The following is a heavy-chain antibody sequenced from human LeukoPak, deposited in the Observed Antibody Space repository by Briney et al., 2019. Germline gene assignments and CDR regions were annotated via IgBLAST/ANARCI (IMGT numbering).Heavy chain of an antibody. V-gene: IGHV3-21*01. CDR3: ARLRRNSDRSGFYYYYDN. CDR1: GFTFSSYS. J-gene: IGHJ4*02. D-gene: IGHD3-22*01. Sequence: GGSLRLSCAASGFTFSSYSFNWVRQAPGKGLEWVSSINTIGSYIYYADSVKGRFTISRDDAGNSLYLQMNSLRAEDTAVYFCARLRRNSDRSGFYYYYDNWGQGTLVTVSS. CDR2: INTIGSYI.